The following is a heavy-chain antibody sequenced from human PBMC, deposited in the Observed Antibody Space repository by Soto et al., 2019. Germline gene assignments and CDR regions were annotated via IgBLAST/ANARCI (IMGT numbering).Heavy chain of an antibody. CDR3: ARGYYHDSSGYYRYFDH. Sequence: PGGSLRLSYAASGFTFSTYAMSWVRQAPGKGLEWVSAITSSGLSTYYADSVKGRFTISRDNSKNTLYLQMNSPRAEDTAVYYCARGYYHDSSGYYRYFDHWGQGALVTVSS. D-gene: IGHD3-22*01. V-gene: IGHV3-23*01. CDR1: GFTFSTYA. CDR2: ITSSGLST. J-gene: IGHJ4*02.